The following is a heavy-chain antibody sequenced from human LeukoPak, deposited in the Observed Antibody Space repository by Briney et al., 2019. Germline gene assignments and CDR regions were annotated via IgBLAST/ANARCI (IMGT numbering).Heavy chain of an antibody. D-gene: IGHD2-15*01. CDR2: IYHSGST. V-gene: IGHV4-30-2*01. CDR3: ARLEDSYFDY. CDR1: GGSISSGGYY. J-gene: IGHJ4*02. Sequence: SETLSLTCTVSGGSISSGGYYWSWIRQPPGKGLEWIGYIYHSGSTYYNPSLKSRVTISVDTSKNQFSLKLSSVTAADTAVYYCARLEDSYFDYWGQGTLVTVSS.